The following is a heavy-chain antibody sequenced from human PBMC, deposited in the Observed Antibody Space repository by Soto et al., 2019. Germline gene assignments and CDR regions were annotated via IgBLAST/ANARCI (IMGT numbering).Heavy chain of an antibody. J-gene: IGHJ4*02. D-gene: IGHD3-10*01. CDR1: GGSISSGDYY. CDR3: ARGPYYYGSGRYPFDY. CDR2: IYYSGST. Sequence: QVQLQESGPGLVKPSQTLSLTCTVSGGSISSGDYYWSWIRQPPGKGLEWIGYIYYSGSTYYNPSLKSRVNMSVHTSTNQSSRQLSSVSAADTAGYYCARGPYYYGSGRYPFDYWGQGTLVTVSS. V-gene: IGHV4-30-4*01.